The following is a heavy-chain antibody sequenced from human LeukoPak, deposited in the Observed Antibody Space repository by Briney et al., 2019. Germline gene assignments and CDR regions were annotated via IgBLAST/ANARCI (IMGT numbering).Heavy chain of an antibody. CDR3: ARRFSGDLYFDY. J-gene: IGHJ4*02. V-gene: IGHV4-59*08. D-gene: IGHD4-17*01. CDR1: GGSISSYY. CDR2: IYYIGGT. Sequence: PSETLSLTRTVSGGSISSYYRSGIRQPPRKGLEWIGYIYYIGGTNYNPSLKSRATISVDTSKNQFSLKLSSVTAADTAVYYCARRFSGDLYFDYWGQGTLVTVSS.